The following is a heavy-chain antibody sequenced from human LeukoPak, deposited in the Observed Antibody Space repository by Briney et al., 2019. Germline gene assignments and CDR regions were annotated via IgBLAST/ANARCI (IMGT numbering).Heavy chain of an antibody. D-gene: IGHD3-22*01. CDR2: IYYSGST. Sequence: SETLSLTCTVSGGSISSSSYYWGWIRQPPGQGLEWIGSIYYSGSTYYNPSLKGRVTISVDTSKNQFSLKLSSVTAADTAVYYCARQGHGYYDSSGYPYAFDIWGQGTMVTVSS. CDR3: ARQGHGYYDSSGYPYAFDI. CDR1: GGSISSSSYY. J-gene: IGHJ3*02. V-gene: IGHV4-39*01.